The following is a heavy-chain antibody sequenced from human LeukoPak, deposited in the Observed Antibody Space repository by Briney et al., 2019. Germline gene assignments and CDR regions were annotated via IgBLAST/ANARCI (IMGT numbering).Heavy chain of an antibody. Sequence: GASVKVSCKASGGTFSSYAISWVRRAPGQGLEWMGGIIPIFGTANYAQKFQGRVTITADESTSTAYMELSSLRSEDTAVYYCARGGVSGYEADYWGQGTLVTVSS. D-gene: IGHD5-12*01. CDR2: IIPIFGTA. J-gene: IGHJ4*02. V-gene: IGHV1-69*01. CDR1: GGTFSSYA. CDR3: ARGGVSGYEADY.